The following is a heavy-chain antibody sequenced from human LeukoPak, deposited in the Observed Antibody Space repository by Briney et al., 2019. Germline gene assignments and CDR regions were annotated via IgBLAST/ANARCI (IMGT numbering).Heavy chain of an antibody. CDR3: ARAATEIADNDSYGIYYYYYGMDV. CDR1: GFTFSSYA. D-gene: IGHD5-18*01. Sequence: GRSLRLSCAASGFTFSSYAMHWVRQAPGKGLEWVAVISYDESNKYYADSVKGRFTISRDNSKNTLYLQMNSLRAEDTAVYYCARAATEIADNDSYGIYYYYYGMDVWGQGTTVTVSS. CDR2: ISYDESNK. V-gene: IGHV3-30-3*01. J-gene: IGHJ6*02.